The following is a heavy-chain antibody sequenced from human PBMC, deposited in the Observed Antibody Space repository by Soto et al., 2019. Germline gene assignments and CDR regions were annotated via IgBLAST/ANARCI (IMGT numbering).Heavy chain of an antibody. J-gene: IGHJ4*02. D-gene: IGHD6-19*01. CDR3: ARGYSSGPDY. V-gene: IGHV3-74*01. CDR1: GFTFSDHW. Sequence: EVQLVESGGGVVQPGGSLRLSCAASGFTFSDHWMHWVRQVPGKGLVWVARINSDGSTTTYADSVKGRFTISRGNARNTLYLQMDSLRAGDTALYYCARGYSSGPDYWGQGTLVTVSS. CDR2: INSDGSTT.